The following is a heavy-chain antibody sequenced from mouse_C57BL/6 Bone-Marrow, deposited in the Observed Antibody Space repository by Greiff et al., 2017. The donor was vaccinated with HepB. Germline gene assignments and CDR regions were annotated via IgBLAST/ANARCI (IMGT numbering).Heavy chain of an antibody. CDR1: GFTFSNYW. V-gene: IGHV6-3*01. Sequence: EVQLVESGGGLVQPGGSMILSCVASGFTFSNYWMNWVRQSPEKGLEWVAQIRLKSDNYATLYAESGKGRFTISRDDSKTSVYLQMNNLRAEDTGIYYCTDPSWFAYWGQGTLVTVSA. CDR3: TDPSWFAY. CDR2: IRLKSDNYAT. J-gene: IGHJ3*01.